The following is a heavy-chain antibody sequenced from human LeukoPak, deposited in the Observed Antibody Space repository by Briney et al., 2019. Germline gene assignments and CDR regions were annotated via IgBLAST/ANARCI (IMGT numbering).Heavy chain of an antibody. J-gene: IGHJ5*02. CDR2: IYYSGST. CDR1: GGSISSYY. CDR3: ARDVGYYASGIYP. D-gene: IGHD3-10*01. V-gene: IGHV4-59*01. Sequence: SETLSLTCTVSGGSISSYYWSWIRQPPGKGLEWIGYIYYSGSTNYRPSLKSRVTISVDTSKNQFSLKLSSVTAADTAVYYCARDVGYYASGIYPWGQGTLVTVSS.